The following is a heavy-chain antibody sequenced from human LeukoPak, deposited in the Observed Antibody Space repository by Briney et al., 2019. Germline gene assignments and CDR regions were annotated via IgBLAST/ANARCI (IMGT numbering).Heavy chain of an antibody. CDR1: GISVSANY. CDR2: ISSSSSYI. D-gene: IGHD4-17*01. CDR3: AREEPNYGDYGYFDY. V-gene: IGHV3-21*01. Sequence: GGSLRLSCAASGISVSANYISWVRQAPGKGLEWVSSISSSSSYIYYADSVKGRFTISRDNAKNSLYLQMNSLRAEDTAVYYCAREEPNYGDYGYFDYWGQGTLVTVSS. J-gene: IGHJ4*02.